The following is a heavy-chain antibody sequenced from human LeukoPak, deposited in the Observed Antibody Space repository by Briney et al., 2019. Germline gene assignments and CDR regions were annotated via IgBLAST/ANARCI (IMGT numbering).Heavy chain of an antibody. J-gene: IGHJ6*02. CDR1: GYTFANFG. CDR3: ARGAAYYYYGMDV. D-gene: IGHD6-25*01. Sequence: ASVKVSCTASGYTFANFGVSWVRQAPGQGLEWMGWISAYNGNTNYAQKLQGRVTMTTDTSTSTAYMELRSLRSDDTAVYYCARGAAYYYYGMDVWGQGTTVTVSS. V-gene: IGHV1-18*01. CDR2: ISAYNGNT.